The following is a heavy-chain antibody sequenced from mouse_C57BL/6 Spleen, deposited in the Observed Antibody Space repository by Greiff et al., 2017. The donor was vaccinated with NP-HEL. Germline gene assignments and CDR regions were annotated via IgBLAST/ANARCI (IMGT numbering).Heavy chain of an antibody. J-gene: IGHJ4*01. D-gene: IGHD1-1*01. CDR1: GYTFTSYW. Sequence: QVQLQQPWAELVKPGASVKLSCKASGYTFTSYWMHWVKQRPGQGLEWIGMIHPNSGSTNYNEKFKSKATLTVDKSSSTAYMQLSSLTSEDSAVYYCARSRFTTVVATDAMDYWGQGTSVTVSS. CDR3: ARSRFTTVVATDAMDY. CDR2: IHPNSGST. V-gene: IGHV1-64*01.